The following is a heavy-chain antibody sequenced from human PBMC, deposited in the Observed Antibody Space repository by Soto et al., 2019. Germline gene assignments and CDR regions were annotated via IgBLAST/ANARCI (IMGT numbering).Heavy chain of an antibody. J-gene: IGHJ6*02. CDR1: GGSISSYY. D-gene: IGHD6-6*01. CDR2: IYYSGST. CDR3: ARGRGDSSSFYYYYYGMDV. Sequence: SETLSLTCTVSGGSISSYYWSWIRQPPGKGLEWIGYIYYSGSTNYNPSLKSRVTISVDTSKNQFSLKLSSVTAADTAVYYCARGRGDSSSFYYYYYGMDVWGQGTTVTVSS. V-gene: IGHV4-59*01.